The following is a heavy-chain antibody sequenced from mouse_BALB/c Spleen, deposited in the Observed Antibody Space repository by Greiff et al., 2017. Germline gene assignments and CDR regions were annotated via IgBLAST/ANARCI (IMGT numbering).Heavy chain of an antibody. CDR3: TRSGGNYVDYAMDY. Sequence: LQQPGSELVRPGASVKLSCKASGYTFTSYWMHWVQQRHGQGLEWIGNIYPGSGSTNYDEKFKSKGTLTVDTSSSTAYMHLSSLTSEDSAVYYCTRSGGNYVDYAMDYWGQGTSVTVSS. D-gene: IGHD2-1*01. CDR2: IYPGSGST. CDR1: GYTFTSYW. V-gene: IGHV1S22*01. J-gene: IGHJ4*01.